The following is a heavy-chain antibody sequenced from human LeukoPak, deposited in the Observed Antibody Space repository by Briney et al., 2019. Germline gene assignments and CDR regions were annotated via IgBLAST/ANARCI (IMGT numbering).Heavy chain of an antibody. CDR3: ARGGRFLETFDY. CDR2: INPSGGST. V-gene: IGHV1-46*01. CDR1: GYTFTSYG. D-gene: IGHD3-3*01. J-gene: IGHJ4*02. Sequence: ASVKVSCKASGYTFTSYGISWVRQAPGQGLEWMGIINPSGGSTSYAQKFQGRVTMTRDMSTSTVYMELSSLRSEDTAVYYCARGGRFLETFDYWGQGTLVTVSS.